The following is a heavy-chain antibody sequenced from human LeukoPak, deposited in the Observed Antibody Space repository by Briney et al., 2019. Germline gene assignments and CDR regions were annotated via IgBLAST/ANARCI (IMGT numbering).Heavy chain of an antibody. D-gene: IGHD6-19*01. J-gene: IGHJ4*02. V-gene: IGHV4-34*01. CDR2: INHSGST. CDR3: ARVRRGWLVRVEDY. Sequence: PSETLSLTCAVYGGSFSGYYWSWIRQPPGKGLEWIGEINHSGSTNYNPSLKSRVTISVDTSKNQFSLKLSSVTAADTAVYYCARVRRGWLVRVEDYWGQGTLVTVSS. CDR1: GGSFSGYY.